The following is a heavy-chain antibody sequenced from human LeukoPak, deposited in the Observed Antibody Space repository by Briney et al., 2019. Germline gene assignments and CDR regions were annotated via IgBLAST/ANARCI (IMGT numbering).Heavy chain of an antibody. D-gene: IGHD3-9*01. V-gene: IGHV3-7*01. J-gene: IGHJ4*02. CDR3: VRNLPGAGY. CDR2: IKTDGSET. CDR1: GSTFNNYW. Sequence: GGSLRLSCAGSGSTFNNYWLSWVRQAPGKGLEWVANIKTDGSETYYVDAVKGRFTISRDNAKNSLYLQMNNLRVEDTAVYYCVRNLPGAGYWGQGTLVIVSS.